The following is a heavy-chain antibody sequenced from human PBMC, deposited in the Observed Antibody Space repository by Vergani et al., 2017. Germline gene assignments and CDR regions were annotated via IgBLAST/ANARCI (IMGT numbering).Heavy chain of an antibody. D-gene: IGHD2-15*01. CDR2: ISGNNDDV. V-gene: IGHV3-21*01. CDR1: GFTFSHYS. J-gene: IGHJ6*02. Sequence: VRLVESGGGLVKPGGSLRLSCVASGFTFSHYSMNWVRQAPGKGLEWVSSISGNNDDVYYADSVKGRFTISRDNAKNSLYLQMNSLRAEDTAVYYCARDRGGRGSSYYYGMDVWGQGTTVTVSS. CDR3: ARDRGGRGSSYYYGMDV.